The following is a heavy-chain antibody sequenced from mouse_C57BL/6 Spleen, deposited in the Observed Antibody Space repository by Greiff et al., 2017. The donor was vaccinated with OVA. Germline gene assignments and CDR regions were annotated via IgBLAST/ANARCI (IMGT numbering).Heavy chain of an antibody. Sequence: EVQLEESGGDLVKPGGSLKLSCAASGFTFSSYGMSWVRQTPDKRLEWVATISSGGSYTYYPDSVKGRFTISRDNAKNTLYLQLSSLKSEDTAMDYCERLCTMITTGFDYWGQGTLVTVSA. CDR3: ERLCTMITTGFDY. D-gene: IGHD2-4*01. CDR1: GFTFSSYG. CDR2: ISSGGSYT. V-gene: IGHV5-6*01. J-gene: IGHJ3*01.